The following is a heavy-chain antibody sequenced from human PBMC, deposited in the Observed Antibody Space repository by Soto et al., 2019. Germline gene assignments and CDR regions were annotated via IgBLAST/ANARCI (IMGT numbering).Heavy chain of an antibody. CDR3: ARAGGLGAVAVDY. CDR1: GGSISSGGYS. Sequence: QLQLQESGSGLVKPSQTLSLTCAVSGGSISSGGYSWSWIRQPPGKGLEWIGYIYHSGSTYYNPSLKSRVTISVDRSKNQFSLKLSSVTAADTAVFYCARAGGLGAVAVDYWGQGTLVTVSS. CDR2: IYHSGST. D-gene: IGHD6-19*01. V-gene: IGHV4-30-2*01. J-gene: IGHJ4*02.